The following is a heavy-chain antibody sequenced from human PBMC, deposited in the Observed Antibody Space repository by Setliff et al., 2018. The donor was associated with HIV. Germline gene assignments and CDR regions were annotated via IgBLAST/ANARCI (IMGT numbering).Heavy chain of an antibody. Sequence: GASVKVSCKASGYTFTGYYMHWVRQAPGQGLEWMGRINPNSGGTNYAQKFQGRVTMTRDTSISTAYVELSRLRSDDTAVYYCARTLLRDTAMASGPDYWGQGTLVTVSS. CDR1: GYTFTGYY. CDR2: INPNSGGT. J-gene: IGHJ4*02. CDR3: ARTLLRDTAMASGPDY. V-gene: IGHV1-2*06. D-gene: IGHD5-18*01.